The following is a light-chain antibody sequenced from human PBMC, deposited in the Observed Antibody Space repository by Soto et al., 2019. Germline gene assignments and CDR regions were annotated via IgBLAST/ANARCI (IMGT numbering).Light chain of an antibody. CDR3: SSYTSSSTRV. CDR1: SSDVGGYNY. CDR2: EVS. Sequence: QSALTQPASVSGSPGQSITISRTGTSSDVGGYNYVSWYQQHPGKAPKLMIYEVSNRPSGVSNRFSGSKSGNTASLTISGLQAEDEADYYCSSYTSSSTRVFGTGTKVT. J-gene: IGLJ1*01. V-gene: IGLV2-14*01.